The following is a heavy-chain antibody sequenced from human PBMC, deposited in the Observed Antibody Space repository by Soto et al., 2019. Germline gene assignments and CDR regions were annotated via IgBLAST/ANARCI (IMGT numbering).Heavy chain of an antibody. Sequence: SVKVSCKASGFTSTNSALQWVRQARGQLLEWIGWIVVGSGNTNYAQKFQERVTITRDMSTSTAYMELNSPRSDDTAVYYCAARGGRDYYMDVWGKGTTVTVSS. D-gene: IGHD2-15*01. CDR3: AARGGRDYYMDV. CDR1: GFTSTNSA. J-gene: IGHJ6*03. V-gene: IGHV1-58*01. CDR2: IVVGSGNT.